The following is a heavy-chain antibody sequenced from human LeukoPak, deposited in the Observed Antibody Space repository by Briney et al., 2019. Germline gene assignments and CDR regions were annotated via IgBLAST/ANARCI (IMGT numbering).Heavy chain of an antibody. D-gene: IGHD2-2*01. CDR1: GFTFDDYA. J-gene: IGHJ5*02. V-gene: IGHV3-9*01. CDR3: AKGRDKYQLLSKNWFDP. CDR2: ISGSI. Sequence: QTGGSLRLSCAASGFTFDDYAMHWVRQAPGKGLEWVSGISGSIGYADSVKGRFTISRDNAKNSLYLQMNSLRAEDTALYYCAKGRDKYQLLSKNWFDPWGQGTLVTVSS.